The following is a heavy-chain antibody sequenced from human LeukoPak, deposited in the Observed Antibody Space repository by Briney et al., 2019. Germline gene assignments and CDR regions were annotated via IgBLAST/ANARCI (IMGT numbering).Heavy chain of an antibody. V-gene: IGHV4-31*03. D-gene: IGHD4-17*01. CDR1: GGSISSGGYY. CDR3: ARGTYGDECYFDY. CDR2: IYYSGST. Sequence: SQTLSLTCTVSGGSISSGGYYWSWIRQHPGKGLEWIGYIYYSGSTYYNPSLKSRVTISVDTSKNQFSLKLSSVTAADTAVYYCARGTYGDECYFDYWGQGTLVTVSS. J-gene: IGHJ4*02.